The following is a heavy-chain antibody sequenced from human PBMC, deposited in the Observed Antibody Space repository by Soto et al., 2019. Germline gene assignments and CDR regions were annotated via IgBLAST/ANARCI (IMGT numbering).Heavy chain of an antibody. V-gene: IGHV3-48*03. J-gene: IGHJ4*02. CDR3: ARGRLEYHDNSGYYGGGFPY. Sequence: PGWSPRVPCVAFGLTFESYEMHRVRHAPGRGLEWISYISGSGSKIYYTDSVKRRFTISRDNAKNSLYLQMNSLRAEDTAVYHCARGRLEYHDNSGYYGGGFPYWGQGTLVTVSS. CDR2: ISGSGSKI. CDR1: GLTFESYE. D-gene: IGHD3-22*01.